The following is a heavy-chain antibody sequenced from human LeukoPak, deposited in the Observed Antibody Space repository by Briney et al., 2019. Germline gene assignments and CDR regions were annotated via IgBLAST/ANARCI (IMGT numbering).Heavy chain of an antibody. J-gene: IGHJ1*01. D-gene: IGHD3-22*01. Sequence: ASVKVSCKASGYTFTGYYMHWVRQAPGQGLEWMGWINPNSGGTNYAQKFQGRVTMTRDTSISTAYIELSRLRSDDTAVYYCARDGAYYYDSSGSRYFQHWGQGTLVTVSS. V-gene: IGHV1-2*02. CDR3: ARDGAYYYDSSGSRYFQH. CDR1: GYTFTGYY. CDR2: INPNSGGT.